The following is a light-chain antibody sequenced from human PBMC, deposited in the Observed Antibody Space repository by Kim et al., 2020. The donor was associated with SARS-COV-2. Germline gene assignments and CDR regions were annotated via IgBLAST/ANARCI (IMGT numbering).Light chain of an antibody. CDR2: DAS. V-gene: IGKV3-11*01. CDR1: QSVSSY. Sequence: SLSPGESAPLSCRASQSVSSYLAWYQQNPGQAPRLLIYDASNRATGIPARFSGSGSGTDFTLTISSLEPEDFAVYYCQQRSNWPTFGGGTKVDIK. CDR3: QQRSNWPT. J-gene: IGKJ4*01.